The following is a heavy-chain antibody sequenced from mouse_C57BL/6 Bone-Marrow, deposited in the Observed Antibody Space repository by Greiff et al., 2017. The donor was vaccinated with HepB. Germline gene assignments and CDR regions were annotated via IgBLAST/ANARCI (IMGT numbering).Heavy chain of an antibody. D-gene: IGHD2-2*01. CDR3: ARGGYPYYFDY. CDR2: INPSSGYT. J-gene: IGHJ2*01. V-gene: IGHV1-4*01. CDR1: GYTFTSYT. Sequence: LVESGAELARPGASVKMSCKASGYTFTSYTMHWVKQRPGQGLEWIGYINPSSGYTKYNQKFKDKATLTADKSSSTAYMQLSSLTSEDSAVYYCARGGYPYYFDYWGQGTTLTVSS.